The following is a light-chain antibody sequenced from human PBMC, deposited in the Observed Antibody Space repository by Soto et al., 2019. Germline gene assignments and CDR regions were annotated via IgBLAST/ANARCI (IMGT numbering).Light chain of an antibody. CDR3: ETWYSNTHKV. J-gene: IGLJ3*02. Sequence: QTVVTQSSSASASLGSSVKLTCILSSGHSTYIIAWHQQQPGKAPRFLMTLDRSGSYNRGIGVPDRFSGSSSGADRYLTTSNLQLEDDGDYYCETWYSNTHKVFGGGTKVTVL. CDR2: LDRSGSY. CDR1: SGHSTYI. V-gene: IGLV4-60*02.